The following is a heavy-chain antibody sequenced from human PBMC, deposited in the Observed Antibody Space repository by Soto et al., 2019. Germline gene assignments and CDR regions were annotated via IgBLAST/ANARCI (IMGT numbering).Heavy chain of an antibody. J-gene: IGHJ1*01. D-gene: IGHD3-22*01. V-gene: IGHV1-18*01. CDR3: ARILGYYDSSGYYIMIEYFQH. Sequence: GASVKVSCKASGYTFTSYGISWVRQAPGQGLEWMGWISAYNGNTNYAQKLQGRVTMTTDTSTSTAYMELRSLRSDDTAVYYCARILGYYDSSGYYIMIEYFQHWGQGTLVTVSS. CDR2: ISAYNGNT. CDR1: GYTFTSYG.